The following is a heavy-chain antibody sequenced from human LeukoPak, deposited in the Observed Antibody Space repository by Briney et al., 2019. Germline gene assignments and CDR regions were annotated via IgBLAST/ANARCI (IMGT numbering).Heavy chain of an antibody. CDR2: IYYSGST. Sequence: PSETLSLTCTVSGGSISSYYWSWIRQPPGKGLEWIGYIYYSGSTNYNPSLKSRVTISVDTSKNQFSLKLSSVTAADTAVYYCARGSTDLDYSGQGTLVTVSS. CDR3: ARGSTDLDY. V-gene: IGHV4-59*01. J-gene: IGHJ4*02. CDR1: GGSISSYY.